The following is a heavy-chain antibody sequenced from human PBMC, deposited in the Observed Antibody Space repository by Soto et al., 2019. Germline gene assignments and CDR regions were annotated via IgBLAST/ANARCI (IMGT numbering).Heavy chain of an antibody. CDR3: AKDVAATLYFDY. CDR2: IYGGGTT. Sequence: PGGSLRLSCAASGFAVSSKYMTWVRQAPGKGLEWVSVIYGGGTTYYADSVKGRFTISRDNSKNTLYLQMNSLRAEDTAVYYCAKDVAATLYFDYWGQGTLVTVSS. V-gene: IGHV3-53*05. D-gene: IGHD2-15*01. CDR1: GFAVSSKY. J-gene: IGHJ4*02.